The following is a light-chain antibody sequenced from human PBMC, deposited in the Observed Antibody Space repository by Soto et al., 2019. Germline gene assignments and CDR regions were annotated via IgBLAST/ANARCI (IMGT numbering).Light chain of an antibody. CDR3: FSSTSSGTYV. Sequence: QSALAQPASVSGSPGQSITISCTGTSSDVGNYKYVSWYQQHPGKAPKLMIYEVSNRPSGVSNRFSGSKSGNTASLTISGLQAEDETDYYCFSSTSSGTYVFGTGTKVNGL. J-gene: IGLJ1*01. V-gene: IGLV2-14*01. CDR1: SSDVGNYKY. CDR2: EVS.